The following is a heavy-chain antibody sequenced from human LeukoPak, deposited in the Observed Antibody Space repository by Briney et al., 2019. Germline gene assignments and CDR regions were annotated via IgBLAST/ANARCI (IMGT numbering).Heavy chain of an antibody. CDR1: DGSISSYY. CDR3: ARSPQMVVVPAALRTYYYYYYMDV. Sequence: SETLSLTCSVSDGSISSYYWNWIRQPPGKGLEWIGYIYYSGSTIYSPSLKSRVTISVDTSKNRFSLKLSSVTAADTAVYYCARSPQMVVVPAALRTYYYYYYMDVWGKGTTVTVSS. CDR2: IYYSGST. V-gene: IGHV4-59*12. J-gene: IGHJ6*03. D-gene: IGHD2-2*01.